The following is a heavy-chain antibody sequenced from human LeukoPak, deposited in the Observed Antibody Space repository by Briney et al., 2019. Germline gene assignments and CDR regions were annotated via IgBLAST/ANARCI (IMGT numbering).Heavy chain of an antibody. J-gene: IGHJ4*02. CDR1: GGSISSSSYH. V-gene: IGHV4-39*01. D-gene: IGHD3-22*01. CDR2: IYYSGST. CDR3: ARTTYYYDSSGYYLYFDY. Sequence: SETLSLTCTVSGGSISSSSYHWGWIRQPPGTGLEWIGNIYYSGSTYYNPSLKSRVTISVDTSKNQFSLKLSSVTAADTAVYYCARTTYYYDSSGYYLYFDYWGQGTLVTVSS.